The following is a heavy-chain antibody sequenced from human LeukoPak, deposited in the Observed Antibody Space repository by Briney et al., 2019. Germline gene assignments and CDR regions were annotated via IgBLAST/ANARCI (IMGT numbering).Heavy chain of an antibody. CDR2: ISPYRGDT. V-gene: IGHV1-18*01. Sequence: ASVKVSFKASGYTFNNYGISWVRQAPGQGLEWMGWISPYRGDTEYAQKIQGRVSMTTDTSTSTAYMELRSLRSDDTAVYYCARQVLIVGGRYGMDVWGQGTTVTVSS. J-gene: IGHJ6*02. D-gene: IGHD3-22*01. CDR1: GYTFNNYG. CDR3: ARQVLIVGGRYGMDV.